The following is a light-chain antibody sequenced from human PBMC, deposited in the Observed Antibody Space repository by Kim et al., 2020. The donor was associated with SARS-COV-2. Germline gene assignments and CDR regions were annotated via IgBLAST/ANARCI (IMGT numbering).Light chain of an antibody. CDR1: TLGDKY. CDR3: QAWDRSTVV. Sequence: VSPGQTASITCSGDTLGDKYPSWYQQKPGQSPVLVIYQHNKRPSGIPERFSGSNSGNTATLTISGAQALDEADYYCQAWDRSTVVFGGGTKLTVL. V-gene: IGLV3-1*01. CDR2: QHN. J-gene: IGLJ2*01.